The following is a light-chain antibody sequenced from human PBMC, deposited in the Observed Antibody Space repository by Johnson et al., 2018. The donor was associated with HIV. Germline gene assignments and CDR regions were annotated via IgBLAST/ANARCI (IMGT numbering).Light chain of an antibody. Sequence: QSVLTQPPSVSAAPGQKVNISCSGSSSNIGNNYVSWYQQLPGTAPKLLIYENNKRPSGIPDRFSGSKSGTSATLGITGLQTGDEADYYCGTWDSSLSVFYVFGTGTKVTVL. CDR3: GTWDSSLSVFYV. CDR1: SSNIGNNY. J-gene: IGLJ1*01. CDR2: ENN. V-gene: IGLV1-51*02.